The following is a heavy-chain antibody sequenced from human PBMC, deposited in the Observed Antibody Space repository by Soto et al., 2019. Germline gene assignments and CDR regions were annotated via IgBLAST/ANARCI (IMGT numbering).Heavy chain of an antibody. CDR1: GFTFSSYG. V-gene: IGHV3-30*18. J-gene: IGHJ5*02. CDR2: ISYDGSNK. CDR3: AKDRGRVLLWCGEEAFDP. Sequence: QVQLVESGGGVVQPGRSLRLSCAASGFTFSSYGMHWVRQAPGKGLEWVAVISYDGSNKYYADSVKGRFTISRDNSKNTLYLQMNSLRAEDTAVYYCAKDRGRVLLWCGEEAFDPWGQGTLVTVSS. D-gene: IGHD3-10*01.